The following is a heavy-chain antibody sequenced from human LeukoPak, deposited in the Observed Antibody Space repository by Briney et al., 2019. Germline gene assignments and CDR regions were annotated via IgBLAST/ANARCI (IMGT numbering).Heavy chain of an antibody. V-gene: IGHV3-30*04. D-gene: IGHD6-13*01. J-gene: IGHJ5*02. CDR2: ISYDGSKE. Sequence: GTSLRLSCAASGFTFSTYPMHWVRQAPAKGLEWVALISYDGSKEFLADSVKGRFSISRDNAKNTLYLQMNSLRAEDTAVYYCARDPSTARYSNYWANNVFDPWGQGTLVTVSS. CDR3: ARDPSTARYSNYWANNVFDP. CDR1: GFTFSTYP.